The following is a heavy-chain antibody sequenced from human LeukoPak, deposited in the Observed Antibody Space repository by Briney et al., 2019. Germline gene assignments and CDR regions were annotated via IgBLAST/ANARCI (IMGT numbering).Heavy chain of an antibody. J-gene: IGHJ4*02. CDR1: GFTFSSYA. CDR3: AKDAPYCSGGSCYDY. CDR2: ISGSGGST. D-gene: IGHD2-15*01. V-gene: IGHV3-23*01. Sequence: TGGSLRLSCAASGFTFSSYAMGWVRQAPGKGLEWVSAISGSGGSTYYADSVKGRFTISRDNSKNTLYLQMNSLRAEDTAVYYCAKDAPYCSGGSCYDYWGQGTLVTVSS.